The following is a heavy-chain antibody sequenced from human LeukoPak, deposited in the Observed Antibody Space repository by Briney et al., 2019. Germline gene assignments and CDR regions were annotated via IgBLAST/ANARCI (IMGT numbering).Heavy chain of an antibody. V-gene: IGHV4-59*01. D-gene: IGHD2-2*01. CDR2: IYYSGST. CDR1: AGSISSYY. J-gene: IGHJ6*03. Sequence: KPSETLSLTCTVSAGSISSYYCSCIRQPPGRGLECNGYIYYSGSTNYNPSLKTRVTISVHTSKNQCSLKLSSVTDADTAVYYCASGVRYCSSTGCPYYYYYYMDVWGQGTPVTVSS. CDR3: ASGVRYCSSTGCPYYYYYYMDV.